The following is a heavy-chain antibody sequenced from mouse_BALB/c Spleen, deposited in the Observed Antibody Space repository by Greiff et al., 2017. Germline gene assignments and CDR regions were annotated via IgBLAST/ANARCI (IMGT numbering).Heavy chain of an antibody. V-gene: IGHV5-9*03. Sequence: EVQVVESGGGLVKPGGSLKLSCAASGFTFSSYTMSWVRQTPEKRLEWVATISSGGGNTYYPDSVKGRFTISRDNAKNNLYLQMSSLRSEDTALYYCARSYYRFYYFDYWGQGTTLTVSS. CDR3: ARSYYRFYYFDY. CDR2: ISSGGGNT. J-gene: IGHJ2*01. D-gene: IGHD2-14*01. CDR1: GFTFSSYT.